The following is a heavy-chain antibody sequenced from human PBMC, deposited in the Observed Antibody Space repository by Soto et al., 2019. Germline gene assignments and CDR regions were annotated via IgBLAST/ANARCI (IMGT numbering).Heavy chain of an antibody. Sequence: QLQLVQSGTEVKKPGSSVTVSCKASGGTFGNYAINWLRQAPGQGLQWMGDISPMFHKANYEQTFQGRVSITADESTNTVYMELSSLRSEYTALYYCAREVDVHTPVLGAWGQGTLVTVSS. D-gene: IGHD3-10*02. V-gene: IGHV1-69*01. CDR1: GGTFGNYA. CDR2: ISPMFHKA. CDR3: AREVDVHTPVLGA. J-gene: IGHJ5*02.